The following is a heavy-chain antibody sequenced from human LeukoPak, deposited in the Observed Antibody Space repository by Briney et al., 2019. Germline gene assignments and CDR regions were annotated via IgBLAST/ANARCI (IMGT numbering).Heavy chain of an antibody. CDR2: INPNSGGT. V-gene: IGHV1-2*02. J-gene: IGHJ4*02. CDR1: GYTFTGYY. CDR3: ARAVAVTMVQGVKY. D-gene: IGHD3-10*01. Sequence: GASVKGSCKASGYTFTGYYMHWVRQAPGQGLEWMGWINPNSGGTNYAQKFQGRVTMTRDTSISTAYMELSRLRSDDTAVYYCARAVAVTMVQGVKYWGQGTLVTVSS.